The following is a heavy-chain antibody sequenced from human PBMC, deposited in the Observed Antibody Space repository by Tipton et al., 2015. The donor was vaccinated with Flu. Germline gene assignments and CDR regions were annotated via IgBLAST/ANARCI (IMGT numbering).Heavy chain of an antibody. J-gene: IGHJ4*02. CDR2: VTHGGTT. D-gene: IGHD2-8*01. CDR1: GASFSAYY. V-gene: IGHV4-34*01. CDR3: ARAPFGVHFDF. Sequence: GLVKPSETLSLTCAVSGASFSAYYWTWIRQSPGKGLEWIGEVTHGGTTTYNPSLKSRVTISVDPSKNQLSLKMTSVTAADTAVYYCARAPFGVHFDFWGQGSLVAVSS.